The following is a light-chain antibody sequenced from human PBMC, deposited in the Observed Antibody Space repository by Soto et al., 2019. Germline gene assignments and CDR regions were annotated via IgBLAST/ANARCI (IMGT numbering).Light chain of an antibody. CDR1: SSDVGGYNY. J-gene: IGLJ1*01. Sequence: QSVLTQPPSASGSPGQSVTISCTGTSSDVGGYNYVFWYQHHPGKAPKLIIYDVSKRPSGVPDRFSGSKSGNTASLTVSGLQADEEADYYCSSYAGNNNLGVFGTGTKVTVL. V-gene: IGLV2-8*01. CDR2: DVS. CDR3: SSYAGNNNLGV.